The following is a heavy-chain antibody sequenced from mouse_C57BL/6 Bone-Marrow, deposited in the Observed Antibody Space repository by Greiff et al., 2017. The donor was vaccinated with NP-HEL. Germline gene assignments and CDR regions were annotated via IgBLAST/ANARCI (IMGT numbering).Heavy chain of an antibody. CDR3: AKSYGSSSTLWYFDV. Sequence: LVESGAELVKPGASVKLSCKASGYTFTSYWMHWVKQRPGRGLEWIGRIDPNSGGTKYNEKFKSKATLTVDKPSSTAYMQLSSLTSEDSAVYYCAKSYGSSSTLWYFDVWGTGTTVTVSS. V-gene: IGHV1-72*01. D-gene: IGHD1-1*01. CDR2: IDPNSGGT. CDR1: GYTFTSYW. J-gene: IGHJ1*03.